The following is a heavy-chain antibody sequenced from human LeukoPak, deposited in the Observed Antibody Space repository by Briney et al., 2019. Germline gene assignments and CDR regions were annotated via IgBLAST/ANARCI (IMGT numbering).Heavy chain of an antibody. D-gene: IGHD2-15*01. J-gene: IGHJ5*02. CDR3: ARDLQYCSGGSCYT. V-gene: IGHV4-34*01. Sequence: SETLSLTCAVYGGSFSGYYWSWIRQPPGKGLEWIGEINHSGSTNYTPSLKSRVTISVDTSKNQFSLKLSSVTAADTAVYYCARDLQYCSGGSCYTWGQGTLVTVSS. CDR2: INHSGST. CDR1: GGSFSGYY.